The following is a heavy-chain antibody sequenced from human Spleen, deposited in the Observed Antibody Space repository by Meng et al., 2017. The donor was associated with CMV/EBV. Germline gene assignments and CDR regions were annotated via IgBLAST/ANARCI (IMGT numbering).Heavy chain of an antibody. D-gene: IGHD2-8*02. CDR3: ARDLRHCTDTACYTTMDI. CDR2: IDSGGSST. V-gene: IGHV3-23*03. J-gene: IGHJ6*02. CDR1: GFTFSSSW. Sequence: GESLKISCAASGFTFSSSWMHWVRHAPGKGLEWVSVIDSGGSSTYYADSVKGRFTISRDNSKNTLYLQMNSLRAEDTAVYYCARDLRHCTDTACYTTMDICGQGTTVTVSS.